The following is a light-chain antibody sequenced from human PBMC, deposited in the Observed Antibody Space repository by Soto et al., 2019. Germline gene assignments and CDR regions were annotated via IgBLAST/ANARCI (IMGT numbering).Light chain of an antibody. V-gene: IGKV3-15*01. J-gene: IGKJ5*01. Sequence: EIVMTQSPATLSVSTGERATLSCRANQSVSSNLAWYQQKPGQAPRLLIYGASTRATGIPARFSGSGSGTEFTLTISSLQSEDFAVFYCQQYDNWPITFGQGTRLEIK. CDR2: GAS. CDR1: QSVSSN. CDR3: QQYDNWPIT.